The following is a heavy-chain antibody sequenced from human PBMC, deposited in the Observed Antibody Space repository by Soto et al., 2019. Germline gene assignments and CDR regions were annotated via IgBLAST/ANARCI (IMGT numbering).Heavy chain of an antibody. CDR3: ATLRLATYDFWGGCDS. CDR1: GFTFNDYV. D-gene: IGHD3-3*01. J-gene: IGHJ4*02. Sequence: QVQLVESGGGVVQPGRSLKLSCLASGFTFNDYVMHWVRQAPGKGLEWVALISYDESNKDYADSVKGRFTISRDNSKNALYLQINSLRSEDTAVYYCATLRLATYDFWGGCDSWGQGTLVTVSS. V-gene: IGHV3-30*03. CDR2: ISYDESNK.